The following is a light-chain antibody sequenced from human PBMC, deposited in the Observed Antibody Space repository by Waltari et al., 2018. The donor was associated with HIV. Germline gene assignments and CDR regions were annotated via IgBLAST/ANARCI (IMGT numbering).Light chain of an antibody. CDR1: ISNIGSHT. V-gene: IGLV1-44*01. CDR3: AAWDDRLNGYV. CDR2: SNN. J-gene: IGLJ1*01. Sequence: QSVLTQPPSASGTSGQRVTISCSGSISNIGSHTVNWYQQLPGTAPKLLIYSNNQRPSGVPDRLPGSKSGTSASLAISGLQSEDEADYYCAAWDDRLNGYVFGTGTKVTVL.